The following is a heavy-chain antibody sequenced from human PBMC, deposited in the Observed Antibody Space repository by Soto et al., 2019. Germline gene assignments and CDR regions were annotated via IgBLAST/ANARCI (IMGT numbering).Heavy chain of an antibody. CDR3: ARFLGIAAAGTFSDAFDI. J-gene: IGHJ3*02. V-gene: IGHV4-31*02. CDR1: GDSMRSGAYY. Sequence: PSESLLATINVSGDSMRSGAYYSSGSRNQQVKGLDCIGYIYYSWSTYYNPYLHSRVTISVDTSKNHFYLKLSSVTAADTAVYYCARFLGIAAAGTFSDAFDIWGQASMVTASS. CDR2: IYYSWST. D-gene: IGHD6-13*01.